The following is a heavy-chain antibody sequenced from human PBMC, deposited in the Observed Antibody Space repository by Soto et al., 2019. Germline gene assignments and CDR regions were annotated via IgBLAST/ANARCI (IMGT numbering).Heavy chain of an antibody. CDR1: GFTFSFYS. D-gene: IGHD2-15*01. Sequence: PGGSLRLSCAASGFTFSFYSVNWVRQAPGKGLEWVSYITSSGTTIYYADAVKGRFTISRDNAKNSLFLQMNSLRAEDTAVYYCVRQACSGGSCYGAFDIWGQGTMVTVSS. J-gene: IGHJ3*02. CDR2: ITSSGTTI. V-gene: IGHV3-48*01. CDR3: VRQACSGGSCYGAFDI.